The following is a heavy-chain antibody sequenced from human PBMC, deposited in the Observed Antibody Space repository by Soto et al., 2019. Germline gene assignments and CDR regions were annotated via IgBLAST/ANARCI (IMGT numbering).Heavy chain of an antibody. Sequence: QVQLVQSGAEVKKPGSSVKVSCKASGGTFSSYTISWVRQAPGQGLEWMGRIIPILGIANYAQKFQGRVTITAAKSTSTAYMELSSLRSEDTAVYSCASRYDSRDYWGQGTLVTVSS. CDR1: GGTFSSYT. D-gene: IGHD3-22*01. CDR3: ASRYDSRDY. V-gene: IGHV1-69*02. CDR2: IIPILGIA. J-gene: IGHJ4*02.